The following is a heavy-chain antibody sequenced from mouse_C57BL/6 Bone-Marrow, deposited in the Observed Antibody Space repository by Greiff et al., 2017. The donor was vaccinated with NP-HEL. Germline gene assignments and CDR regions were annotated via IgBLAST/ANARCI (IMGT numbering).Heavy chain of an antibody. V-gene: IGHV5-16*01. Sequence: EVKLMESEGGLVQPGSSMKLSCTASGFTFSDYYMAWVRQVPEKGLEWVANINYDGSSTYYLDSLKSRFIISRDNAKNILYLQMSSLKSEDTATYYCARENYYGSRYYFDYWGQGTTLTVSS. CDR2: INYDGSST. CDR1: GFTFSDYY. J-gene: IGHJ2*01. CDR3: ARENYYGSRYYFDY. D-gene: IGHD1-1*01.